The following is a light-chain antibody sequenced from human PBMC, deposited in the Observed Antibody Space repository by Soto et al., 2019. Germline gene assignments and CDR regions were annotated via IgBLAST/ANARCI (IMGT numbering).Light chain of an antibody. CDR3: QQYGSSRWT. J-gene: IGKJ1*01. CDR2: GAS. V-gene: IGKV3-20*01. Sequence: EIVLTQSPGTLSLSPGERATLSCRASQSVSSSYLAWYQQNRGQAPRLLIYGASSRAPGIPDRFGGRGSGTAFTRTISRLEPEDFAAYYCQQYGSSRWTFGQGTKVAIK. CDR1: QSVSSSY.